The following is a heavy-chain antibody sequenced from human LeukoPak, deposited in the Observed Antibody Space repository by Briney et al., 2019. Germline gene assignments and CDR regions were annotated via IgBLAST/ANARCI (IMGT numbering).Heavy chain of an antibody. V-gene: IGHV3-20*01. D-gene: IGHD6-13*01. J-gene: IGHJ5*02. Sequence: GGSLRLSCAASGFTFSSYSMNWVRQAPGKGLEWVSGINWNGGSTGYADSVKGRFTISRDNAKNSLYLQMNSLRAEDTALYHCARDGLFASSWYANWFDPWGQGTLVTVSS. CDR2: INWNGGST. CDR1: GFTFSSYS. CDR3: ARDGLFASSWYANWFDP.